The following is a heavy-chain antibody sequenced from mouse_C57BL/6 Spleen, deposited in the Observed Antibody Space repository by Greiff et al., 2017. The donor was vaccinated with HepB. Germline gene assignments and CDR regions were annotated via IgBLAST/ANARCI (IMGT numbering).Heavy chain of an antibody. J-gene: IGHJ1*03. D-gene: IGHD2-4*01. CDR3: ARSYYDYDEYFDV. CDR2: INPSSGYT. V-gene: IGHV1-7*01. CDR1: GYTFTSYW. Sequence: QVQLQQSGAELAKPGASVKLSCKASGYTFTSYWMHWVKQRPGQGLDWIGYINPSSGYTKYNQKFKDKATLTADKSSSTAYMQLSSLTYEDSAVYYCARSYYDYDEYFDVWGTGTTVTVSS.